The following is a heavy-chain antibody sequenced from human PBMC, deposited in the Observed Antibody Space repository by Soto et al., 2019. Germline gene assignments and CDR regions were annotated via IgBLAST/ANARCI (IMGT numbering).Heavy chain of an antibody. D-gene: IGHD6-13*01. V-gene: IGHV1-2*02. J-gene: IGHJ3*02. CDR2: INPNSGGT. Sequence: AASVKVSCKASGYTFTGYYMHWVRQAPGQGLEWMGWINPNSGGTNYAQKFQGRVTMTRDTSISTAYMELSRLRSDDTAVYYCARVRGIGSSSWYIGAHNAFDIWGQGTMVTVSS. CDR3: ARVRGIGSSSWYIGAHNAFDI. CDR1: GYTFTGYY.